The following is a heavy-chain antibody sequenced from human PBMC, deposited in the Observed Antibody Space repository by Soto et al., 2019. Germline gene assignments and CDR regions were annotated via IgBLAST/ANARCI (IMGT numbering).Heavy chain of an antibody. CDR3: ARDGIVAAGTSWFDP. J-gene: IGHJ5*02. D-gene: IGHD6-13*01. CDR1: GFTFSSYA. Sequence: QVQLVESGGGVVQPGRSLRLSCAASGFTFSSYAMHWVRQVPGKGLEWVAVISYDGSNKYYADSVKGRFTISRDNSKNTLYLQMNSLRAEDTAVYYCARDGIVAAGTSWFDPWGQGTLVTVSS. V-gene: IGHV3-30-3*01. CDR2: ISYDGSNK.